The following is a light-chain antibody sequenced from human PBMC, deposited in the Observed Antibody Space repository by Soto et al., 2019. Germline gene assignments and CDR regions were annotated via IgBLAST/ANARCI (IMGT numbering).Light chain of an antibody. CDR1: QSISSY. CDR3: QQSYSTPQT. J-gene: IGKJ4*01. V-gene: IGKV1-39*01. Sequence: DIQMTQSPSSLSASVGDRVTITCRAGQSISSYLNWYQQKPGKAPKLLIYAASSLQSGVPSRFSGSGSGTDFTLTISSLQPEDFATYYCQQSYSTPQTFGGGTKVEIK. CDR2: AAS.